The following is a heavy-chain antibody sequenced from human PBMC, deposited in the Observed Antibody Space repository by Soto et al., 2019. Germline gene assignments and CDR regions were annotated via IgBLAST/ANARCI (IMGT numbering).Heavy chain of an antibody. Sequence: PGGSLRLSCAASGFTFSSYGMHWVRQAPGKGLEWVAVISYDGSNKYYADSVKGRFTISRDNSKNTLYLQMNSLRAEDTAVYYCAKDREMATTYFDYWGQGTLVTVSS. CDR2: ISYDGSNK. D-gene: IGHD5-12*01. CDR1: GFTFSSYG. CDR3: AKDREMATTYFDY. V-gene: IGHV3-30*18. J-gene: IGHJ4*02.